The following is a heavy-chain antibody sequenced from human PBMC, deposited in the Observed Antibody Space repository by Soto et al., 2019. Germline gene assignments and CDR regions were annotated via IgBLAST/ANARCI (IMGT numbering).Heavy chain of an antibody. CDR1: GDSISSGDYY. Sequence: PSETLSLTCTVSGDSISSGDYYWSWIRQPPGKGLEWIGHIYYSGTTYYNPALKSRVTISVDTSKNQFSLKLSSVTAADTAVYHCARSRYCSSTSCFTLGDYFDYWGQGTLVTVSS. V-gene: IGHV4-30-4*01. CDR3: ARSRYCSSTSCFTLGDYFDY. J-gene: IGHJ4*02. CDR2: IYYSGTT. D-gene: IGHD2-2*01.